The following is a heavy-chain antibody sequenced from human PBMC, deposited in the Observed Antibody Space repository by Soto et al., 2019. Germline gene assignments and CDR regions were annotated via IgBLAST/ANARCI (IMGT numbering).Heavy chain of an antibody. J-gene: IGHJ5*02. CDR1: GGSISSYY. V-gene: IGHV4-59*01. CDR2: IYYSGST. D-gene: IGHD2-15*01. CDR3: ARAIGCSGGSCSGGFDP. Sequence: SETLSLTCTVSGGSISSYYWSWIRQPPGKGLEWIGYIYYSGSTNYNPSIKSRVTISVDTSKNQFSLKLSSVTAADTAVYYCARAIGCSGGSCSGGFDPWGQGTLVTVSS.